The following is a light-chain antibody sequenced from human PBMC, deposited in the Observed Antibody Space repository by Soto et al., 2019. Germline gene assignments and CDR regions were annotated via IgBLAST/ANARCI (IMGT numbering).Light chain of an antibody. J-gene: IGKJ1*01. CDR2: DAS. CDR3: QQHDGH. Sequence: DIQMTKSASTLSASVGDRITITCRARRTINTWLAWYQQKPGKAPKLLIYDASTLESGVPSRLSGSGSGTEFTLTSSSLQPVDFASYYCQQHDGHFGQVTNVEF. V-gene: IGKV1-5*01. CDR1: RTINTW.